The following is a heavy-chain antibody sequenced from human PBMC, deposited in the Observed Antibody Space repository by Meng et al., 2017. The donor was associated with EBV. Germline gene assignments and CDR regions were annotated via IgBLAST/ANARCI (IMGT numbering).Heavy chain of an antibody. Sequence: VQVGQAGARGKKPGAYVKVSCKASGYTFTGYYMHWVRQAPGQGLEWMGRINPNSGGTNYAQKFQGRVTMTRDTSISTAYMELSRLRSDDTAVYYCARVGIAVAGTGDYWGQGTLVTVSS. CDR3: ARVGIAVAGTGDY. D-gene: IGHD6-19*01. CDR2: INPNSGGT. CDR1: GYTFTGYY. J-gene: IGHJ4*02. V-gene: IGHV1-2*06.